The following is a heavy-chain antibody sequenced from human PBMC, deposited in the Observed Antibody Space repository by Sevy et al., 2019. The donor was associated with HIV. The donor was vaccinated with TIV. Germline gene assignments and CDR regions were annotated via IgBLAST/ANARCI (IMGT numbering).Heavy chain of an antibody. Sequence: SETLSLTCAVHDGSFSGYYWNWIRHLPGKGLEWIGEINESGITYYNPSLKSRVTISVDTSKKQLSLKLNSVTAVDSAVYSCARSPPVLVVPGAPSWFDPWGQGTLVTVSS. J-gene: IGHJ5*02. D-gene: IGHD2-2*01. CDR3: ARSPPVLVVPGAPSWFDP. CDR1: DGSFSGYY. V-gene: IGHV4-34*01. CDR2: INESGIT.